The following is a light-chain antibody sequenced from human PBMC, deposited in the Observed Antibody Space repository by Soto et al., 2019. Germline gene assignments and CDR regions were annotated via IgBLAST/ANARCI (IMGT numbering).Light chain of an antibody. Sequence: QSALTQPASVSGSPGQSITISCTGTSSDVGGYNYVSWYQQHPGKAPKLLIYDVSNRPSVVSNRFSGSKSGNTASLTISGLQAEDGADYYCNSYTSSSNLVFGGGTKLTVL. CDR1: SSDVGGYNY. CDR2: DVS. J-gene: IGLJ3*02. CDR3: NSYTSSSNLV. V-gene: IGLV2-14*01.